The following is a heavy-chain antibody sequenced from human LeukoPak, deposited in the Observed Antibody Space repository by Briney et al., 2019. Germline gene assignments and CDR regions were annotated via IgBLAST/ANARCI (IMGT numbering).Heavy chain of an antibody. V-gene: IGHV3-74*01. CDR3: ARSATDAFDI. Sequence: PGGSLRLSCAASGFTFRSYWMHWVRQDPGKGLVWVSHMNGDGSSTGYADSVKGRFTISRDNAKNTLYLQTNRLKAEDTAVYYCARSATDAFDIWGQGTMVTVSS. J-gene: IGHJ3*02. CDR2: MNGDGSST. CDR1: GFTFRSYW.